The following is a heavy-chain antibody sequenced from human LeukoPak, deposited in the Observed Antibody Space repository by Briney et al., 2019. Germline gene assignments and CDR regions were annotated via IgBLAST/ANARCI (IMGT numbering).Heavy chain of an antibody. CDR1: GGTFSSYA. J-gene: IGHJ4*02. D-gene: IGHD3-10*01. V-gene: IGHV1-69*13. Sequence: GASVKVSCKASGGTFSSYAISWVRQAPGQGLEWMGGIIPIFGTANYAQKFQGRVTITADESTSTAYMELSSLRSEDTAVYYCARDRFGPGAPTHQYYFDYWGQGTLVTVSS. CDR3: ARDRFGPGAPTHQYYFDY. CDR2: IIPIFGTA.